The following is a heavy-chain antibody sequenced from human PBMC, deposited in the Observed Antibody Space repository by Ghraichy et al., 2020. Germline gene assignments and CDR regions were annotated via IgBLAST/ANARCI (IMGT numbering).Heavy chain of an antibody. Sequence: GGSLRLSCAASGFIFSSYAMSWVRQAPGKGLEWVSAISGSGDGTYFADSVKGRFTISRDNSKNTLYLQMNSLRVEDTAVYYCAKDRVYSSGAGGIIDYWGQGTLVTVSS. V-gene: IGHV3-23*01. D-gene: IGHD6-19*01. CDR2: ISGSGDGT. CDR1: GFIFSSYA. J-gene: IGHJ4*02. CDR3: AKDRVYSSGAGGIIDY.